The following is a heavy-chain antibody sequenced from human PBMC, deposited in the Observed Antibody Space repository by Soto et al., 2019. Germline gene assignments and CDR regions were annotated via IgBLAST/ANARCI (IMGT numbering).Heavy chain of an antibody. J-gene: IGHJ4*02. V-gene: IGHV3-23*01. CDR2: ISDSGGST. D-gene: IGHD3-10*01. Sequence: PGGSLRLSCAASGFTFSSYAMSWVRQAPGKGLEWVSGISDSGGSTYYADSVKGQFTISRDNSKNTLYLQMNSLRAEDTAVYYCAKGTYYYGSAPYYFDYRGQGTLVTVSS. CDR1: GFTFSSYA. CDR3: AKGTYYYGSAPYYFDY.